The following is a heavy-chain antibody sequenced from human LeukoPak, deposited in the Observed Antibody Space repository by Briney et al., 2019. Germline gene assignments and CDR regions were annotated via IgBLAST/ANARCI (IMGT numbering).Heavy chain of an antibody. V-gene: IGHV3-74*01. J-gene: IGHJ4*02. D-gene: IGHD3-16*01. CDR1: GFTFSDTW. CDR2: VRSDGSDT. Sequence: SGGSLRLSCAASGFTFSDTWMHWVRQAPGEGLVWVSRVRSDGSDTRYAESVKGRFTISRDNAKNTLYLQMNSLRAEDTAVYYCARHDLGPGRVDYWGQGTLVTVSS. CDR3: ARHDLGPGRVDY.